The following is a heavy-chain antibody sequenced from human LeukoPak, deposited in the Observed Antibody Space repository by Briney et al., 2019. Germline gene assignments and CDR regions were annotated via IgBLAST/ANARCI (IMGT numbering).Heavy chain of an antibody. CDR3: AHSPRGHSYDYGAFEI. CDR1: GSSLSSSGVG. V-gene: IGHV2-5*02. J-gene: IGHJ3*02. D-gene: IGHD5-18*01. Sequence: SGPTLVKPTQTLMLTRTFPGSSLSSSGVGVGWIRQPPGKALELLALIYWDDDKRYSPSLESRLTTTKDTSKNEVVLAMTLKDTVDTATYYWAHSPRGHSYDYGAFEIWGQRTMVT. CDR2: IYWDDDK.